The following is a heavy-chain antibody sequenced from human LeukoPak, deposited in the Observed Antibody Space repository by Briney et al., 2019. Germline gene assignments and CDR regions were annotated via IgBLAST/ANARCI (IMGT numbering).Heavy chain of an antibody. V-gene: IGHV3-15*01. D-gene: IGHD2-2*01. CDR1: GFTFSNAW. Sequence: PGGSLRLSCAASGFTFSNAWMSWVRQAPGEGLEWVGRIKSKTDGGTTDYAAPVKGRFTISRDDSKNTLYLQMNSLKTEDTAVYYCTTDGDIVVVPESWGQGTLVTVSS. J-gene: IGHJ5*02. CDR3: TTDGDIVVVPES. CDR2: IKSKTDGGTT.